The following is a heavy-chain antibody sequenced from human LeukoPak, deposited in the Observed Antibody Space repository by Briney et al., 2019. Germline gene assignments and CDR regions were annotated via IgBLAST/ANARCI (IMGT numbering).Heavy chain of an antibody. CDR2: IIPIFGTA. Sequence: ASVKVSCKASGGTFSSYAISWVRQAPGQGLEWMGGIIPIFGTANYAQKFQGRVTITADKSTSTAYMELSSLRSEDTAVYYCARDRYYDFWSGSYYYYYMDVWGKGTTVTVSS. V-gene: IGHV1-69*06. J-gene: IGHJ6*03. CDR3: ARDRYYDFWSGSYYYYYMDV. D-gene: IGHD3-3*01. CDR1: GGTFSSYA.